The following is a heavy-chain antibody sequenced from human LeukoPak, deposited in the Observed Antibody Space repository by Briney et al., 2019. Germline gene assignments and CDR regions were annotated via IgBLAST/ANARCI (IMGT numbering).Heavy chain of an antibody. CDR3: ARDLQRITIFGVVDSGSAFGI. Sequence: GASVKVSCKASGYTFTGYYMHWMRQAPGQGLEWMGWINPNSGGTNYAQKFQGRVTMTRDTSISTAYMELSRLRSEDTAVYYCARDLQRITIFGVVDSGSAFGIWGQGTMVTVSS. CDR2: INPNSGGT. CDR1: GYTFTGYY. V-gene: IGHV1-2*02. D-gene: IGHD3-3*01. J-gene: IGHJ3*02.